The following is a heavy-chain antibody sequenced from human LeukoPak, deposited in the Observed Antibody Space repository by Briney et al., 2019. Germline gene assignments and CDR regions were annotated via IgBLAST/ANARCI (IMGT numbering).Heavy chain of an antibody. CDR1: GGSIGSYY. D-gene: IGHD4-17*01. Sequence: PSETLSLTCTVSGGSIGSYYWSWIRQPPGKGLECIGYIYHSGTTNYNPSLKSRVTISADTSKNQFSLKLSSVTAADTAIYYCARQRDYADYLDAFDVWGQGTIVTVSS. CDR3: ARQRDYADYLDAFDV. CDR2: IYHSGTT. J-gene: IGHJ3*01. V-gene: IGHV4-59*08.